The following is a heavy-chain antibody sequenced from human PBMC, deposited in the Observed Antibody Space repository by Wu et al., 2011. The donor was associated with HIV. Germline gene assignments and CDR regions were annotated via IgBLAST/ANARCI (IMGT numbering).Heavy chain of an antibody. CDR1: GYTFTSYG. CDR3: ARDRRGFLEWLSSRPYYFDY. D-gene: IGHD3-3*01. Sequence: QVQLVQSGAEVKKPGASVKVSCKASGYTFTSYGISWVRQAPGQGLEWMGWISAYNGDTNYAQKLQGRVTMTTDTSTSTAYMELRSLRSDDTAVYYCARDRRGFLEWLSSRPYYFDYWGQGTLVTVSS. V-gene: IGHV1-18*01. CDR2: ISAYNGDT. J-gene: IGHJ4*02.